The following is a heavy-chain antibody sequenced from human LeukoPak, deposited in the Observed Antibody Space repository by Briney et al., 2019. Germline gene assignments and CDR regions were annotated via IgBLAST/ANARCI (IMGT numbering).Heavy chain of an antibody. CDR1: GGSISSYY. J-gene: IGHJ4*02. Sequence: SETLSLTCTVSGGSISSYYWSWIRQPPGKGLEWIGYIYYSGSTNYNPSLKSRVTISVDTSKNQFSLKLSSVTAADTAVYYCARGSGQRILWWTFDYWGQGTLVTVSS. CDR3: ARGSGQRILWWTFDY. D-gene: IGHD2-21*01. V-gene: IGHV4-59*01. CDR2: IYYSGST.